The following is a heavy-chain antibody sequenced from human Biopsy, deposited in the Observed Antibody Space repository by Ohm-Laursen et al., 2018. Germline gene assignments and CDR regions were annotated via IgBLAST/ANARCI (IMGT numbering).Heavy chain of an antibody. Sequence: SVKVSCNASGGTFINYAIIWVRQAPGQGLEWMGGIIPMFGTANYAQMFQGRVTISADESTSTSYMELSSLTTEDTAIYYCARGPHSGSHSCFDYWGRGTLVTVSS. J-gene: IGHJ4*02. CDR1: GGTFINYA. CDR2: IIPMFGTA. CDR3: ARGPHSGSHSCFDY. V-gene: IGHV1-69*13. D-gene: IGHD1-26*01.